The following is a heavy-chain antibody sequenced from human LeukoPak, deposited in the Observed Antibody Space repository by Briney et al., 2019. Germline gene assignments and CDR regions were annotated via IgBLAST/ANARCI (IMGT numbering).Heavy chain of an antibody. Sequence: GESLNISCTGSGYSFTSYWIAWVRQMPGKGLEWMGIIYPGDSDTRYSPSFQGQVTISADKSISTAYLQWSSLKASDTAMYYCARLDGGIVVVPAAGEFDPWGQGTLVTVSS. J-gene: IGHJ5*02. CDR3: ARLDGGIVVVPAAGEFDP. D-gene: IGHD2-2*01. CDR1: GYSFTSYW. V-gene: IGHV5-51*01. CDR2: IYPGDSDT.